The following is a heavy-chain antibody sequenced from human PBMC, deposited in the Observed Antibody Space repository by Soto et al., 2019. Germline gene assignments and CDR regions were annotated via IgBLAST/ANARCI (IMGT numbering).Heavy chain of an antibody. CDR2: IYYTGTT. Sequence: SETLSLTCGVSDGSVSTGNFYWSWIRQPPGKGLEWIGHIYYTGTTNYNPSLKSRVTISVDTSNNPFSLKLTSVTAADTAVYYCAREEKQLARYGGDFDYWGQGVLVTVSS. V-gene: IGHV4-61*01. J-gene: IGHJ4*02. CDR1: DGSVSTGNFY. D-gene: IGHD6-13*01. CDR3: AREEKQLARYGGDFDY.